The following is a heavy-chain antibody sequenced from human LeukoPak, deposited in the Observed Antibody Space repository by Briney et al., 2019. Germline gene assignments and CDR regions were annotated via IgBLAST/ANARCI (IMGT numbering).Heavy chain of an antibody. CDR2: IGAYNGNT. Sequence: ASVKVSCKASGYTFTSYGISWVRQAPGQGLEWMGWIGAYNGNTNYAQKLQGRVTMTTDTSTSTAYMELRSLRSDDTAVYYCARDSTPNYDYVWGSSDYWGQGTLVTVSS. D-gene: IGHD3-16*01. CDR1: GYTFTSYG. J-gene: IGHJ4*02. CDR3: ARDSTPNYDYVWGSSDY. V-gene: IGHV1-18*01.